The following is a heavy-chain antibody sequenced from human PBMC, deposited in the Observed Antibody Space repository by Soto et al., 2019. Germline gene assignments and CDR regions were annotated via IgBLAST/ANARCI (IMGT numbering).Heavy chain of an antibody. J-gene: IGHJ6*02. Sequence: KPSETLSLTCAVYGGSFSGYYWSWIRQPPGKGLEWIGEINHSGSTNYNPSLKSRVTISVDTSKNQFSLKLSSVTAADTAVYYCARGVWSGYWYYYYGMDVWGQGTTVTVSS. D-gene: IGHD3-3*01. CDR2: INHSGST. CDR3: ARGVWSGYWYYYYGMDV. CDR1: GGSFSGYY. V-gene: IGHV4-34*01.